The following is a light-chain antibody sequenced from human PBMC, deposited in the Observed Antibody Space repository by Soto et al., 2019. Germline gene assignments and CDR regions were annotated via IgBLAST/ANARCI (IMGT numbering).Light chain of an antibody. J-gene: IGKJ1*01. V-gene: IGKV3-11*01. CDR1: QSISSY. CDR2: DAS. CDR3: QRRRHWV. Sequence: LTKSPTTLRLSRGGRATLTCRASQSISSYLAWYQHKPGQAPRLLIYDASNRATGIPARFSGSGSGTYFTLTICSLRAQDSLVNDFQRRRHWVVGQGTNVDNK.